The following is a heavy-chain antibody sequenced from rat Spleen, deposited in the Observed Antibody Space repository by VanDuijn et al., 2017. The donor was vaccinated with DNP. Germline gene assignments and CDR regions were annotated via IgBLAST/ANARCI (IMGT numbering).Heavy chain of an antibody. J-gene: IGHJ2*01. CDR3: IRGGFDY. CDR1: GFTFNNYW. CDR2: ITSSGGGT. Sequence: EVQLVESGGDLVQPGRSLKLSCAASGFTFNNYWMTWIRQVSGKGLEWIASITSSGGGTYYADSVKGRFTISRDNAKNTLYLQMNSLRSEDTATYYCIRGGFDYWGQGVLVTVSS. V-gene: IGHV5-31*01.